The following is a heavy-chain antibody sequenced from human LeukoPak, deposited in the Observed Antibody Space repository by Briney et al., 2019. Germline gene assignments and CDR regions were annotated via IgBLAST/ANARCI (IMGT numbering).Heavy chain of an antibody. Sequence: SETLSLTCAVSGGSISTNAWWSWVRQPPGKGLEWIGEIYHSGSTNYNPSLKSRVTISVDKSKSHFSLNLTSVTAADTAVYYCARTLIPASGRIDYWGQGTLVTASS. J-gene: IGHJ4*02. CDR3: ARTLIPASGRIDY. D-gene: IGHD6-13*01. V-gene: IGHV4-4*02. CDR1: GGSISTNAW. CDR2: IYHSGST.